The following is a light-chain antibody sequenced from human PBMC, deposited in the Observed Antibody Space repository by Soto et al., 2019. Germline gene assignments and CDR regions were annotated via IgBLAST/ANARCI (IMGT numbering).Light chain of an antibody. CDR3: QQYGSSPFT. Sequence: EVVLTQSPVTLSLSPGERATLSCRASQSVSSPYLAWYQQKPGQPPRLLIYGASSRATDIPDRFIGSGSGTDFTLTIARLEPEDFAMYYCQQYGSSPFTFGPGTKVDI. CDR2: GAS. J-gene: IGKJ3*01. V-gene: IGKV3-20*01. CDR1: QSVSSPY.